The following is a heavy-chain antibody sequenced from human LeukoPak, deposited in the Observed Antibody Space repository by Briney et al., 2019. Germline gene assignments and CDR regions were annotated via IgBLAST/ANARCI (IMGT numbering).Heavy chain of an antibody. V-gene: IGHV4-38-2*02. Sequence: SETLSLTCAVSGYSISSGYYWGWIRQPPGKGLEWIGSIYHSGSTYYTPSLKSRVTVSVDTSKNQFCLKLSSVTAADTAVYYCARDTGGNYYWGQGTLVTVSS. CDR1: GYSISSGYY. J-gene: IGHJ4*02. CDR3: ARDTGGNYY. D-gene: IGHD4-23*01. CDR2: IYHSGST.